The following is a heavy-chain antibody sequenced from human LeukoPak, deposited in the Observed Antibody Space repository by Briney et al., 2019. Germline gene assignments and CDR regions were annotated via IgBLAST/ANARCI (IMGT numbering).Heavy chain of an antibody. CDR2: IKSKTDGGTT. CDR1: GFTFSNAW. D-gene: IGHD2-15*01. CDR3: TTEPYDCSGGSCRDY. J-gene: IGHJ4*02. V-gene: IGHV3-15*01. Sequence: GGSLRLSCAASGFTFSNAWMSWVRQAPGKGLEWVGRIKSKTDGGTTDYAAPVKGRFTISRDDSKNTLYLQMNCLKTEDTAVYYCTTEPYDCSGGSCRDYWGQGTLVTVSS.